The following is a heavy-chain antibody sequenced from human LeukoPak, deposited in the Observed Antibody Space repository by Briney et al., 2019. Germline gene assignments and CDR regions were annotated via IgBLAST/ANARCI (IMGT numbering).Heavy chain of an antibody. D-gene: IGHD6-19*01. CDR2: ISGSGGST. CDR1: GFTFSSYA. Sequence: PGVSLRLSCAASGFTFSSYAMSWVRQAPGKGLEWVSAISGSGGSTYYADSVKGRFTISRDNSKNTLYLQMNSLRAEDTAVYYCAKSGQSLVLHWFDPWGQGTLVTVSS. V-gene: IGHV3-23*01. J-gene: IGHJ5*02. CDR3: AKSGQSLVLHWFDP.